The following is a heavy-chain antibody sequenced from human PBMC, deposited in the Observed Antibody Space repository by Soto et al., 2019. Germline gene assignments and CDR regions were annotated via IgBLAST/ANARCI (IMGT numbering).Heavy chain of an antibody. Sequence: SETLSLTCTVSGGSISSGGYYWSWIRQHPGKGLEWIGYIYYSGSTYYNPSLKSRVTISVDTSKNQFSLKLSSVAAADTAVYYCARLSNPWGNSVMDYWGQGTLVTVSS. V-gene: IGHV4-31*03. CDR1: GGSISSGGYY. J-gene: IGHJ4*02. CDR2: IYYSGST. CDR3: ARLSNPWGNSVMDY. D-gene: IGHD3-16*01.